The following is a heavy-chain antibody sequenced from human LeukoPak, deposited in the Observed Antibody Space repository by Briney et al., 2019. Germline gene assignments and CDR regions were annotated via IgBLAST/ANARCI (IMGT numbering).Heavy chain of an antibody. CDR3: ARAYDLEPHFDY. J-gene: IGHJ4*02. Sequence: VGALRLSCAASGFSFSSYWMSWVRQAPGKGLEWVANINQDGSEKYYVDSVKGRFTISRDNAKNSLYLQMNSLRAEDTAVYFCARAYDLEPHFDYWGQGTLVTVSS. D-gene: IGHD3-3*01. V-gene: IGHV3-7*03. CDR1: GFSFSSYW. CDR2: INQDGSEK.